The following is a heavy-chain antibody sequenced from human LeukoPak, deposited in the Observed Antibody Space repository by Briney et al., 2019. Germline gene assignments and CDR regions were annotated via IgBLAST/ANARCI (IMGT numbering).Heavy chain of an antibody. CDR2: VNPSSGTT. V-gene: IGHV1-46*01. Sequence: GASVKASCKASGYTFTSYDINWVRQAPGQGLEWMGIVNPSSGTTSHAQKFQGRVTMTRDMSTSTVYMELSSLRSEDTAVYYCARGIQLWSDYYYMDVWGEGTTVTVSS. D-gene: IGHD5-18*01. CDR3: ARGIQLWSDYYYMDV. J-gene: IGHJ6*03. CDR1: GYTFTSYD.